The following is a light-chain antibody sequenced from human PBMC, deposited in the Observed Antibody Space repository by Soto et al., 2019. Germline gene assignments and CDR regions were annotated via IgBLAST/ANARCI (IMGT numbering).Light chain of an antibody. V-gene: IGKV4-1*01. J-gene: IGKJ1*01. CDR2: WAS. CDR3: QQYHSPPPT. CDR1: QSVLYSPNNKNY. Sequence: DIVMTQSPDSLAVSLGERATINCKSSQSVLYSPNNKNYLAWYQQKPGQPPKLLVYWASTRESGVPDRFSGSGSGTDFPLTINSLQAEDVAVYYCQQYHSPPPTFGQGTKVEIK.